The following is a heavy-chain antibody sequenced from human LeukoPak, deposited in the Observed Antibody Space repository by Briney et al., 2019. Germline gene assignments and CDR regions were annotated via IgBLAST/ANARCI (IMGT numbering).Heavy chain of an antibody. CDR2: INPHSGKT. V-gene: IGHV1-8*01. J-gene: IGHJ3*02. D-gene: IGHD3-10*01. CDR1: GYPFRNYD. Sequence: ASVKVSCKTSGYPFRNYDINWVRQATGQGLEWMGWINPHSGKTGYAQKFQGRVTITRDTSASTAYMELSSLRSEDMAVYYCAITMVRGVPGAFDIWGQGTMVTVSS. CDR3: AITMVRGVPGAFDI.